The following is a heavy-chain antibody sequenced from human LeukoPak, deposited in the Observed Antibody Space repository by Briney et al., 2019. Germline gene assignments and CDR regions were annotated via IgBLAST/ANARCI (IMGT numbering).Heavy chain of an antibody. Sequence: SGGSLRLSCAASGFTFSSYAMSWVRQAPGKGLEWVSAISGSGGSTHYADSVKGRFTISRDNSKNTLYLQMNSLRAEDTAVYYCAKGSVPITMIVVVTPFDYWGQGTLVTVSS. CDR3: AKGSVPITMIVVVTPFDY. D-gene: IGHD3-22*01. CDR1: GFTFSSYA. J-gene: IGHJ4*02. V-gene: IGHV3-23*01. CDR2: ISGSGGST.